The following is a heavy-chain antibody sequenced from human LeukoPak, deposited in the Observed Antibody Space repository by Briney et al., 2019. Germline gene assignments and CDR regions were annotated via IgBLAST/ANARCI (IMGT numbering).Heavy chain of an antibody. CDR1: GFTFSSYW. Sequence: GGSLRLSCAASGFTFSSYWMHWVRQAPGKGLVWVSRINSDGSSTSYADSVKGRFTISRDNAKNTLYLQMSSLRAEDTAVYYCASLRVGYDILTGYYRDYWGQGTLVTVSS. CDR3: ASLRVGYDILTGYYRDY. CDR2: INSDGSST. J-gene: IGHJ4*02. D-gene: IGHD3-9*01. V-gene: IGHV3-74*01.